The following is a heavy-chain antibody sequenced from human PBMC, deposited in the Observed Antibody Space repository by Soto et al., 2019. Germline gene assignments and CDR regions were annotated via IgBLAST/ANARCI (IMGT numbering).Heavy chain of an antibody. CDR3: ARGPTVDYYYYGMDV. V-gene: IGHV4-59*01. CDR2: IYYSGST. D-gene: IGHD4-4*01. CDR1: GGSISSYY. J-gene: IGHJ6*02. Sequence: SETLSLTCTVSGGSISSYYWSWIRQPPGKGLEWIGHIYYSGSTNYNPSLKGRVAISVDTSKRQFSLKLSSVTAADTAVYYCARGPTVDYYYYGMDVWGQGTTVTVSS.